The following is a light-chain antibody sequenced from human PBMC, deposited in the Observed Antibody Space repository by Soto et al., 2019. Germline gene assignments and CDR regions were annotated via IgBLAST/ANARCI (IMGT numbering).Light chain of an antibody. CDR1: QSISNN. Sequence: EIVMTQSPGTLSVSPGEKATLSCRASQSISNNLAWYQQKPGQAPRLLIYGASTRATGTPARFSGSGSGTEFTLAISSLQSEDFVVYHCQQYSNWPRTFGQGTKVEIK. V-gene: IGKV3-15*01. CDR3: QQYSNWPRT. J-gene: IGKJ1*01. CDR2: GAS.